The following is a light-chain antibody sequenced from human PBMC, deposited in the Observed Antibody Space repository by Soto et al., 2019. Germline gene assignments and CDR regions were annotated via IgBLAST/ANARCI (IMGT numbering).Light chain of an antibody. Sequence: QSALTQPASVSGSPGQSITISCTGTSSDIGGYNYVSWYQHHPGKAPKLVIYDVSNRPSGVSNRFSGSKSGNTASLTISGLQAEDEDDYYCCSFSSISTLVFGGGTKLTVL. J-gene: IGLJ2*01. V-gene: IGLV2-14*01. CDR2: DVS. CDR3: CSFSSISTLV. CDR1: SSDIGGYNY.